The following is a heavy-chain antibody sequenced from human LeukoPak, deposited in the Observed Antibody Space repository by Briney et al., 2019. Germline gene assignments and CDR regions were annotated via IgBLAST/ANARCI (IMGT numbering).Heavy chain of an antibody. V-gene: IGHV3-7*03. CDR3: ARGGGNDFWSGYHDF. Sequence: GGSLRLSCAASGFTFSSYWMSWVRQAPGKGLEWVANIKQDGSEKHYVDSVKGRFTISRDNAKNSLYLQMNSLRVEDMALYYCARGGGNDFWSGYHDFWGQGTLVTVSS. CDR1: GFTFSSYW. CDR2: IKQDGSEK. D-gene: IGHD3-3*01. J-gene: IGHJ4*02.